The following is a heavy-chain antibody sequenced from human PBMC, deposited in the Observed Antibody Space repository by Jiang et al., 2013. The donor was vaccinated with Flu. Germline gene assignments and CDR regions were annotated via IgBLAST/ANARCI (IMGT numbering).Heavy chain of an antibody. CDR2: SIIVGST. Sequence: GLVKPSETLSLTCTVSGGSISSSSYYWGWIRQPQGRGWSGLGVSIIVGSTYYNPSLKSRVTISVDTSKNQFSLKLSSVTAADTAVYYCARHWTRLQFTAKDYWGQGTLATVSS. D-gene: IGHD5-24*01. CDR1: GGSISSSSYY. CDR3: ARHWTRLQFTAKDY. V-gene: IGHV4-39*01. J-gene: IGHJ4*02.